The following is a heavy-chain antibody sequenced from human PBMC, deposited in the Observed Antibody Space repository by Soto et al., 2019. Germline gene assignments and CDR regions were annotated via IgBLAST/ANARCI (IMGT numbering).Heavy chain of an antibody. Sequence: GGSLRLSCAASGFTFSSYAMSWVRQAPGKGLEWVSAISGSGGSTYYADSVKGRFTISRDNSKNTLYLQMNSLRAEDTAVYYCAKRKPAPRLYYYYGMDVWGQGTTVTVSS. CDR1: GFTFSSYA. J-gene: IGHJ6*02. CDR2: ISGSGGST. CDR3: AKRKPAPRLYYYYGMDV. V-gene: IGHV3-23*01.